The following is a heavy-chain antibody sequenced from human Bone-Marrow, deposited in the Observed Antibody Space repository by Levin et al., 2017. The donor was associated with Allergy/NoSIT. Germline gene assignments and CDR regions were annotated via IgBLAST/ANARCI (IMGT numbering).Heavy chain of an antibody. D-gene: IGHD3-16*01. CDR3: ARDDGGIDY. V-gene: IGHV1-69*04. J-gene: IGHJ4*02. Sequence: GASVKVSCKASGGTFSGSGISWVRQAPGQGLEWMGRIMPIFGITNYAQNLQGRVTITADKSTTTVYMELSSLRSEDTAMYYCARDDGGIDYWGQGTLVTGSS. CDR1: GGTFSGSG. CDR2: IMPIFGIT.